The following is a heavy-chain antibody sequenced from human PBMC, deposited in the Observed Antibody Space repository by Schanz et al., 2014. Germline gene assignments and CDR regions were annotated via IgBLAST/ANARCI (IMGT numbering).Heavy chain of an antibody. CDR2: IYYTAST. CDR1: GGSISSYY. Sequence: QVQLQESGPGLVKPSESLSLTCTVSGGSISSYYWSWIRQPPGKRLEWIRYIYYTASTNYNPALRSRVTVSTDTSKNQFALKLTSVTAADSAVYFCTRGNALDVWDQGTTVTVSS. D-gene: IGHD1-1*01. V-gene: IGHV4-59*01. J-gene: IGHJ6*02. CDR3: TRGNALDV.